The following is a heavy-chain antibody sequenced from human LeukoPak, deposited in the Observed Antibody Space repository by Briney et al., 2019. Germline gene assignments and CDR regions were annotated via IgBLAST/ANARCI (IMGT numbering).Heavy chain of an antibody. V-gene: IGHV3-11*01. Sequence: GGSLRLSCAASGFTFSDYHMSWIRQAPGKGLEWVSYISSSGSTIYYADSVKGRFTISRDNAKNSLYLQMNSLRAEDTAVYYCARGNPYVWGSYRSSPGLDYWGQGTLVTVSS. CDR2: ISSSGSTI. CDR1: GFTFSDYH. CDR3: ARGNPYVWGSYRSSPGLDY. J-gene: IGHJ4*02. D-gene: IGHD3-16*02.